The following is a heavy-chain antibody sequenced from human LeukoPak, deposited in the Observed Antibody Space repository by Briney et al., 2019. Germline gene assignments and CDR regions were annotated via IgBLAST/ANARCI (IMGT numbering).Heavy chain of an antibody. CDR2: INPSGGST. V-gene: IGHV1-46*01. CDR3: ARDNWYYYDSSGSNPGGPHNWFDP. Sequence: ASVKVSCKASGYTFSNYYMHWVRQAPGQGLEWMGIINPSGGSTSYAQKFQGRVTMTRDTSTSTVYMELSSLRSEDTAVYYCARDNWYYYDSSGSNPGGPHNWFDPWGQGTLVTVSS. D-gene: IGHD3-22*01. J-gene: IGHJ5*02. CDR1: GYTFSNYY.